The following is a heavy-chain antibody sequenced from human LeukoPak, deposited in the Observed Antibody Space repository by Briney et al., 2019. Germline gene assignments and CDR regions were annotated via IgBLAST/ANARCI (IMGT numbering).Heavy chain of an antibody. CDR3: ARLGVLESY. Sequence: SETLSLTCAVYGGSFSGYYWSWIRQPPGKGLEWIGYIYYSGSTNYNPSLKSRVTISVDTSKNQFSLKLSSVTAADTAVYYCARLGVLESYWGQGTLVTVSS. J-gene: IGHJ4*02. CDR1: GGSFSGYY. V-gene: IGHV4-59*08. D-gene: IGHD3-3*01. CDR2: IYYSGST.